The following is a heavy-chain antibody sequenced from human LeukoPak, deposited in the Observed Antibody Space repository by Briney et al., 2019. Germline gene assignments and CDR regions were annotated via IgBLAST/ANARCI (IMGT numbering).Heavy chain of an antibody. CDR3: ARDTAMVGFDY. CDR2: INHSGST. CDR1: GGSFSGYY. V-gene: IGHV4-34*01. Sequence: PSETLSLTCAVYGGSFSGYYWSWIRQPPGKGLEWIGEINHSGSTNYNPSLKSRVTISVDTSKNQFSLKLSSVTAADTAVYYCARDTAMVGFDYWGQGTLVTVSS. D-gene: IGHD5-18*01. J-gene: IGHJ4*02.